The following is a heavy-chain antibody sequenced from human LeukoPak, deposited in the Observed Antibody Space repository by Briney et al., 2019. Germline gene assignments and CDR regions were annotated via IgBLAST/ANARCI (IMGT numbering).Heavy chain of an antibody. CDR2: IKEDGSEK. V-gene: IGHV3-7*05. J-gene: IGHJ4*02. Sequence: GGSLRLSCAASGFTFSNYWMTWVPQAPGKGLEWVANIKEDGSEKYYVDSVKGRFTISRDNAKNSLYLQMNTLRAEDTAVYYCARARIDYWGQGTLITVFS. CDR3: ARARIDY. D-gene: IGHD1-14*01. CDR1: GFTFSNYW.